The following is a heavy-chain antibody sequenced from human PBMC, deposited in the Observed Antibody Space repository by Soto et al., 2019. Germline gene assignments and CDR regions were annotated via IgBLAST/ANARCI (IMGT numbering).Heavy chain of an antibody. V-gene: IGHV4-4*02. CDR3: ARSFGWYAIDY. D-gene: IGHD6-19*01. Sequence: QVLLQESGPGLVQPSGTLSLSCAVSGGSISSSHFWGWVRQPPGKGLEWVGDISHSGSVNYNPSRKIRVTISIDKSKNQFSLKLNSVTAADTAVYYCARSFGWYAIDYWGQGTLVIVSS. CDR2: ISHSGSV. J-gene: IGHJ4*02. CDR1: GGSISSSHF.